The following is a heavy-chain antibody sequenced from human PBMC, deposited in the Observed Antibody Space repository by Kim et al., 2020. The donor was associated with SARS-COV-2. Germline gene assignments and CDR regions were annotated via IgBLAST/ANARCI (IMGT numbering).Heavy chain of an antibody. V-gene: IGHV4-39*07. CDR3: ASLMTTVTTDLVY. D-gene: IGHD4-17*01. Sequence: SETLSLTCTVSGGSISSSSYYGGWIRQPPGKGLEWIGSIYYSGRTYYNPSLESRVTISIDTSKNQFSLKLSSVTAADTAVYYCASLMTTVTTDLVYWGQGTLVTVSS. J-gene: IGHJ4*02. CDR2: IYYSGRT. CDR1: GGSISSSSYY.